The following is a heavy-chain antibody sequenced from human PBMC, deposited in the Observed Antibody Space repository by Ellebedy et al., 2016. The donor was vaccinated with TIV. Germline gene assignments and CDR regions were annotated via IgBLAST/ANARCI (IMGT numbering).Heavy chain of an antibody. D-gene: IGHD3/OR15-3a*01. CDR1: GFTFDDYS. Sequence: GGSLRLSCAASGFTFDDYSMNWVRQAPGKGLEWVSLISWDGSSTFYADSVRGRFTISRDNIKNSLFLLMNSLRIEDSALYYCAKLGTGVNRDFDSWGQGTLVTVSS. CDR3: AKLGTGVNRDFDS. J-gene: IGHJ4*02. CDR2: ISWDGSST. V-gene: IGHV3-43*01.